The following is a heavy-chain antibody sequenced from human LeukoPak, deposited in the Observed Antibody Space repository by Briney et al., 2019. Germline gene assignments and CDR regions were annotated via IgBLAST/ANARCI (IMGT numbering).Heavy chain of an antibody. CDR2: IIHRGST. J-gene: IGHJ4*02. Sequence: SETLSLTCALYGGSFSGYYWSWIPHPPGEGLGWIGEIIHRGSTHYNPSPKSRVPISVDTSKNQFSLKLCSVTAADTGVYYCARGRGYWVSPWGRGTLVTVSS. CDR3: ARGRGYWVSP. D-gene: IGHD2-15*01. V-gene: IGHV4-34*01. CDR1: GGSFSGYY.